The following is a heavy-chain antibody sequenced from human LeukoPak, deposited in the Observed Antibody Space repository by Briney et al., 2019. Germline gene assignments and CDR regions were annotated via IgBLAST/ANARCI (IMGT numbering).Heavy chain of an antibody. CDR1: GGSINNYY. Sequence: ETLSLTCTVSGGSINNYYWSWVRQPPGKGLEWVSAISGSGGSTYYADSVKGRFTISRDNSKNTLYLQMNSLRAEDTAVYYCAKDITHYYDSSDAGLDYWGQGTLVTVSS. CDR3: AKDITHYYDSSDAGLDY. CDR2: ISGSGGST. J-gene: IGHJ4*02. V-gene: IGHV3-23*01. D-gene: IGHD3-22*01.